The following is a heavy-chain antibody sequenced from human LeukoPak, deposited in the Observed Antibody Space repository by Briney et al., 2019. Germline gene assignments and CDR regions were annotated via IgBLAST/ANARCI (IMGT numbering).Heavy chain of an antibody. CDR2: VSGSGGST. CDR1: GYTFISYA. Sequence: TGGSLRLSCAASGYTFISYAMSWVRQAPGKGLEWVSAVSGSGGSTYYADPVKGRFTVSRDNSRDTLYLQMNSLRAEDTAVYYCARERTFDYWGQGTLVTVSS. J-gene: IGHJ4*02. CDR3: ARERTFDY. V-gene: IGHV3-23*01.